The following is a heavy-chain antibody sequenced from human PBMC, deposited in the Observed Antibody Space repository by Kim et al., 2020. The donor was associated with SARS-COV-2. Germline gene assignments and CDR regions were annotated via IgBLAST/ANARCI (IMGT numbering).Heavy chain of an antibody. CDR2: INAGNGNT. Sequence: ASVKVSCKASGYTFTSYAMHWVRQAPGQRLEWMGWINAGNGNTKYSQKFQGRVTITRDTSASTAYMELSSLRSEDTAVYYCARFDLEWLSRGYGMDVWGQGTTVTVSS. D-gene: IGHD3-3*01. V-gene: IGHV1-3*01. CDR3: ARFDLEWLSRGYGMDV. CDR1: GYTFTSYA. J-gene: IGHJ6*02.